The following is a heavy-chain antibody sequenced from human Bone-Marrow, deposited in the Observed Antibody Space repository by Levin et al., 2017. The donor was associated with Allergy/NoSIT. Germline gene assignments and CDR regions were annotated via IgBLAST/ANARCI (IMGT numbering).Heavy chain of an antibody. V-gene: IGHV3-23*01. D-gene: IGHD2-21*01. CDR3: AKGLWLDDS. J-gene: IGHJ4*02. CDR1: GFLFSRFD. Sequence: GGSLRLSCSASGFLFSRFDMNWVRQVPGKGLEWVSTISDRGLKTDYADSVKGRFTISRDNSNNTVFLQMNSLRAEDTAIYYCAKGLWLDDSWGQGSLVTVSS. CDR2: ISDRGLKT.